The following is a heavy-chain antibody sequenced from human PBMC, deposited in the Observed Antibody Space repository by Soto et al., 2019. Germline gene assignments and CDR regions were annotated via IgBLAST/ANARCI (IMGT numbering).Heavy chain of an antibody. V-gene: IGHV5-51*01. CDR1: GYSFTSYW. CDR3: ARLSRGGYSSSTGGWFDP. Sequence: EVQLVQSGAEVKKPGESLKISCKGSGYSFTSYWIGWVRQMPGKGLEWMGIIYPGDSDTRYSPSFQGQVTISADKSISTAYLQWSSLKATDTAMYYCARLSRGGYSSSTGGWFDPWGQGTLVTVSS. CDR2: IYPGDSDT. D-gene: IGHD6-6*01. J-gene: IGHJ5*02.